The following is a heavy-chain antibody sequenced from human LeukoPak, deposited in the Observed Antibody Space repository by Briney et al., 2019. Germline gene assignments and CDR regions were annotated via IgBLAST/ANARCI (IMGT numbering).Heavy chain of an antibody. V-gene: IGHV3-30*02. D-gene: IGHD3-10*01. CDR3: AKDFDSGVTAYYYYYGMDG. CDR1: GFTFSSYG. Sequence: GGSLRLSCAASGFTFSSYGMHWVRQAPGKGLEWVAFIRYDGSNKYYADSVKGRFTISRDNSKNTLYLQMNSLRAEDTAVYYCAKDFDSGVTAYYYYYGMDGWGQGTTVTISS. CDR2: IRYDGSNK. J-gene: IGHJ6*02.